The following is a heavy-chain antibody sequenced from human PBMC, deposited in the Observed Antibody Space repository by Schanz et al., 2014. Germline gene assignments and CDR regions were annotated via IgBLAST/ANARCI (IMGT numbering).Heavy chain of an antibody. D-gene: IGHD3-10*01. CDR1: GGTFSTYP. J-gene: IGHJ4*02. CDR3: ARGGSMVQEINFAY. Sequence: QVQLVQSWAEVKKPGSSMKVSCKASGGTFSTYPINWLRQAPGQGLEWMGRIIPIHGIVNYAQRFQDRVRITADKSTSTAYMELSSLRSDDTAVYYCARGGSMVQEINFAYWGQGSLVTVSS. CDR2: IIPIHGIV. V-gene: IGHV1-69*02.